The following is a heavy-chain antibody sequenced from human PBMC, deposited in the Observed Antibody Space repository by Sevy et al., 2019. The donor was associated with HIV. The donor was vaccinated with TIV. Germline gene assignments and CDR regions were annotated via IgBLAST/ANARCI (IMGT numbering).Heavy chain of an antibody. CDR2: INPNSGGT. D-gene: IGHD3-10*01. CDR3: ARDPVLLWSRGGFDY. CDR1: VYTFTGYY. Sequence: ASVKVSCKASVYTFTGYYMHWVRQAPGQGLEWMGRINPNSGGTNYAQKFQGRVTMTRDTSISTAYMELSRLRSDDTAVYYCARDPVLLWSRGGFDYWGQGTLVTVSS. J-gene: IGHJ4*02. V-gene: IGHV1-2*06.